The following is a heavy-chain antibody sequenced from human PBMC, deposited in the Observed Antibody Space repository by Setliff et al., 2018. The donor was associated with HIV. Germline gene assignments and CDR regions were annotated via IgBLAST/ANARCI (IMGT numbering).Heavy chain of an antibody. D-gene: IGHD3-22*01. J-gene: IGHJ4*02. Sequence: QTGGSLRLSCAASGFTFSNYEMNWVRQAPGKGLEWASYISSSGTTIYYADSVKGRFTISRDNAKNSLYLQINSLRAEDTAVYYCARPNYYDSSGSFDYWGQGTLVTVS. CDR2: ISSSGTTI. CDR1: GFTFSNYE. V-gene: IGHV3-48*03. CDR3: ARPNYYDSSGSFDY.